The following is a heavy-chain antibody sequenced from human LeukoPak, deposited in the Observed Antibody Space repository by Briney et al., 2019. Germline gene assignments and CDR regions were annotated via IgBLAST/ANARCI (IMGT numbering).Heavy chain of an antibody. J-gene: IGHJ3*02. Sequence: GGSLRLSCAASGFTFSSYEMNWVRQAPGKGLEWVSYISSSGSTIYYADSVKGRFTISRDNAKNSLYLQMNSLRAEDTAVYYCARFFGLGASDIWGQGTMVTVSS. CDR2: ISSSGSTI. CDR3: ARFFGLGASDI. D-gene: IGHD3-3*01. V-gene: IGHV3-48*03. CDR1: GFTFSSYE.